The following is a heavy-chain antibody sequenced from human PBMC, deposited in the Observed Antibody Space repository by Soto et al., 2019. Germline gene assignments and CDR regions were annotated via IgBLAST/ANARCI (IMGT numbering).Heavy chain of an antibody. CDR2: MSHSGGT. D-gene: IGHD1-1*01. CDR1: GGFVSSGSYY. J-gene: IGHJ3*02. V-gene: IGHV4-34*01. CDR3: ARVERGTATTVVDAFDI. Sequence: QVQLQQWGAGLLKPSETLSLTCAVYGGFVSSGSYYWSWIRQPPGKGLEWIGEMSHSGGTHFNPSLKSRVTILVDTSKNQFSLKMSSVTAADPALYYCARVERGTATTVVDAFDIWGPGTMVTVSS.